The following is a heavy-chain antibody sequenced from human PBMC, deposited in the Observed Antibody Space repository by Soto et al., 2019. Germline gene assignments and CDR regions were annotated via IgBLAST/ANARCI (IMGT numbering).Heavy chain of an antibody. D-gene: IGHD3-22*01. J-gene: IGHJ4*02. V-gene: IGHV1-2*04. CDR2: INPNSGGT. CDR1: GYTFTGYY. Sequence: WASVKVSCKASGYTFTGYYMHWVRQAPGQGLEWMGWINPNSGGTNYAQKFQGWVTMTRDTSISTAYMELSRLRSDDTAVYYCARDSGGIHYYDSSGPDYWGQGTLVTVSS. CDR3: ARDSGGIHYYDSSGPDY.